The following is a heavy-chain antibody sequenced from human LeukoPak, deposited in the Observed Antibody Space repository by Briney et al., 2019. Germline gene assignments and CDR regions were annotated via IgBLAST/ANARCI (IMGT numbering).Heavy chain of an antibody. CDR3: ARDAIVRDYSYSDY. D-gene: IGHD4-11*01. CDR2: INPSSGGT. V-gene: IGHV1-2*02. Sequence: ASVKVSCKASGYTFTAYYIHWVRQVPGQGLQWMGWINPSSGGTNYPQKFQGRVTMTTDTSISTAYMELSSLRSDDTAVYFCARDAIVRDYSYSDYWGQGTLVTVSS. CDR1: GYTFTAYY. J-gene: IGHJ4*02.